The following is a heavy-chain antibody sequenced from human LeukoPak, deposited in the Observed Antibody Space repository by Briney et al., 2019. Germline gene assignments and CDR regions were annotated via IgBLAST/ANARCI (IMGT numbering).Heavy chain of an antibody. V-gene: IGHV1-18*01. CDR1: GYTFTSYG. J-gene: IGHJ6*03. CDR3: ARGGETGYYYYYMDV. D-gene: IGHD1-1*01. Sequence: ASVKVSCKASGYTFTSYGISWVRQAPGQGLEWMGWISAYNGNTNYAQKLQGRVTMTTDTSTSTAYMELSSLRSEDTAVYYCARGGETGYYYYYMDVWGKGTTVTISS. CDR2: ISAYNGNT.